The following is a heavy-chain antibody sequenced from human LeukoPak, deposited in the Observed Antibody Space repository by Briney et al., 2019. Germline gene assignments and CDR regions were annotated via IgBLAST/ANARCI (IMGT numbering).Heavy chain of an antibody. CDR2: ISSSSRYI. J-gene: IGHJ4*02. CDR3: ARDPLYCGGDCYHDY. Sequence: GGSLRLSCAASKFTFKTYNMNWVRQAPGKGLEWVSSISSSSRYISYADSVKGRFTISRDNAKNSLYLQMNSLRVEDTAVYYCARDPLYCGGDCYHDYWGQGTLVTVSS. V-gene: IGHV3-21*01. CDR1: KFTFKTYN. D-gene: IGHD2-21*02.